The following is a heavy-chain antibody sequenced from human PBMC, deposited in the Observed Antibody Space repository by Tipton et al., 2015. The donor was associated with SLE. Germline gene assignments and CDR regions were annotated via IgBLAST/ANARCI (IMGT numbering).Heavy chain of an antibody. Sequence: TLSLTCTVSSGSISGDNYYWAWIRQSPAKGLEWIGSIFHTGSTHYNPSLESRVTLSVDTSKNQFSLKLSSVTAADTAVYYCARDGDSTGRSYFQHWGQGTLVTVSS. CDR2: IFHTGST. V-gene: IGHV4-39*07. CDR3: ARDGDSTGRSYFQH. CDR1: SGSISGDNYY. D-gene: IGHD3-22*01. J-gene: IGHJ1*01.